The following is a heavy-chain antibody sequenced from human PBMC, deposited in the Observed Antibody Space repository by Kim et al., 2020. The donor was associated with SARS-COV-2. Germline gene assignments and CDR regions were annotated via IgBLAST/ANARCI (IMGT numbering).Heavy chain of an antibody. V-gene: IGHV3-11*01. Sequence: SVKGRFTISRNNAKNSLYLQMNGLGAEDTAVYYCGRGESSSSYYYYYMDVWGKGTTVTVSS. D-gene: IGHD6-6*01. CDR3: GRGESSSSYYYYYMDV. J-gene: IGHJ6*03.